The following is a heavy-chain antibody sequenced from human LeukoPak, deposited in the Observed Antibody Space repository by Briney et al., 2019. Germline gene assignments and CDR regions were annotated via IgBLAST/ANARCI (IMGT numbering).Heavy chain of an antibody. J-gene: IGHJ4*02. Sequence: PSETLSLTCTVSGGSISSYYWSWIRQPPGKGLEWIGYIYYSGSTNYNPSLKSRVTISVDTSKNQFSLKLSSVTAADTAVYYCARVFKRAYYYGSGPLDYWGQGTLVTVSS. CDR2: IYYSGST. V-gene: IGHV4-59*12. D-gene: IGHD3-10*01. CDR3: ARVFKRAYYYGSGPLDY. CDR1: GGSISSYY.